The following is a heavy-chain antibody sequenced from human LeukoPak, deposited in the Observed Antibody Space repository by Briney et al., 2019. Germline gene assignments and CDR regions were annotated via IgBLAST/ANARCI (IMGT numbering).Heavy chain of an antibody. D-gene: IGHD5-24*01. J-gene: IGHJ6*03. V-gene: IGHV1-2*02. CDR3: ASVGSVGDGYKGRYYYYYMDV. CDR1: GYTFIAYY. Sequence: ASVKVSCKTSGYTFIAYYLHWVRQAPGQGLEWMGWLNPGPGGTLYAQTFQGRVTMTRDMSMTTAYMELTELRTGDTGVYYCASVGSVGDGYKGRYYYYYMDVWGKGTTVTVSS. CDR2: LNPGPGGT.